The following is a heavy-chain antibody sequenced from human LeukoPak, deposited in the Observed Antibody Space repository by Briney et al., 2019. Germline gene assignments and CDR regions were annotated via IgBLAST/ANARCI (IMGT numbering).Heavy chain of an antibody. CDR1: GDSTCNNNWS. V-gene: IGHV4-39*01. J-gene: IGHJ5*02. Sequence: SGTLSLTRTVSGDSTCNNNWSCASVRHLPGNGLEWIGSMPFDEKVSANAIRSYNPSLKGRATICAHKSKNQLSLKVKSVTAADTASYYCAALTLTGVAGRGWFDAWGQGNLVIVSS. CDR3: AALTLTGVAGRGWFDA. D-gene: IGHD3-3*01. CDR2: MPFDEKVSANAIR.